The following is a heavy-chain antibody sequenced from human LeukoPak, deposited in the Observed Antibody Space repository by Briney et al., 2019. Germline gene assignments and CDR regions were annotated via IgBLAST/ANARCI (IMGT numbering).Heavy chain of an antibody. D-gene: IGHD2-15*01. V-gene: IGHV3-23*01. CDR1: GFTFSSYA. CDR3: AKARYCNGGSCYNDY. J-gene: IGHJ4*02. Sequence: PGGSLRLSCAASGFTFSSYAMSWVRQAPGKGLEWVSGISGSGGSTYYADSVRGRFTISRDNSKNTLYLQMNTLRAEDTALYYCAKARYCNGGSCYNDYWGQGTLVTVSS. CDR2: ISGSGGST.